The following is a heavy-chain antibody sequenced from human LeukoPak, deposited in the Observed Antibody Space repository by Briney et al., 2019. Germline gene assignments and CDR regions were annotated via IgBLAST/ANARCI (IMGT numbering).Heavy chain of an antibody. D-gene: IGHD3-9*01. Sequence: PGGSLRLSCAASGFTFSSYGMHWVRQAPGKGLEWVAFIRYDGSNKYYADSVKGRFTISRDNSKNTLYLQMNSLRAEDTAVYYCAKGGVFYNYDILTGYPTFPFDYWAREPWSPSPQ. CDR3: AKGGVFYNYDILTGYPTFPFDY. CDR2: IRYDGSNK. V-gene: IGHV3-30*02. J-gene: IGHJ4*02. CDR1: GFTFSSYG.